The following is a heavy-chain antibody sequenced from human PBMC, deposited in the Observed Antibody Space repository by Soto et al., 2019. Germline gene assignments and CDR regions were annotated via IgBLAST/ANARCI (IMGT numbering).Heavy chain of an antibody. D-gene: IGHD2-15*01. Sequence: SETLSLTCTVSGGSISSSSYYWGWIRQPPGKGLVWIGSIYYSGSTYYNPSLKSRVTISVDTSKNQFSLKLSSVTAADTAVYYCARHLPYCSGGSCYTPPFDYWGQGTLVTVSS. J-gene: IGHJ4*02. CDR3: ARHLPYCSGGSCYTPPFDY. CDR1: GGSISSSSYY. V-gene: IGHV4-39*01. CDR2: IYYSGST.